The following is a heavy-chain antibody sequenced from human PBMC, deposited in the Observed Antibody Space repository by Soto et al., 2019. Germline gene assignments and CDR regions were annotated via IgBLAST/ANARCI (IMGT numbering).Heavy chain of an antibody. V-gene: IGHV4-59*12. J-gene: IGHJ6*02. CDR1: GGSISSYY. CDR2: IYYSVST. CDR3: ARAHYGDYGYGMDV. D-gene: IGHD4-17*01. Sequence: ETLSLTCSVSGGSISSYYWSWIRQPPGKGLEWIGYIYYSVSTNYNPSLKSRVTISVDTSKNQFSLKLSSVTAADTAVYYCARAHYGDYGYGMDVWGQGTTVTVSS.